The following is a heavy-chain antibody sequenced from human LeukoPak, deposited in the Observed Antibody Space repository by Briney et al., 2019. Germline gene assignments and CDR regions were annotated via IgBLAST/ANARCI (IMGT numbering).Heavy chain of an antibody. CDR2: IYPGDSDT. CDR3: AMSGPAFGELLEDPWYFDY. D-gene: IGHD3-10*01. Sequence: GESLKFSCNGSGYSFTSYWICLVREIRGKGLWWMGIIYPGDSDTRYSPSFQGQVTISADKSISTAYLQWSSLKASDTAMYYCAMSGPAFGELLEDPWYFDYWGQGTLVTVSS. J-gene: IGHJ4*02. V-gene: IGHV5-51*01. CDR1: GYSFTSYW.